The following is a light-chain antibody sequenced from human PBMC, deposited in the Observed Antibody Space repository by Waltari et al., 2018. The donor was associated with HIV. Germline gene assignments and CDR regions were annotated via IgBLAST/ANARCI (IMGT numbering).Light chain of an antibody. CDR1: SSDVGGYNY. CDR3: TSYTSSSTLL. J-gene: IGLJ2*01. Sequence: QSALTQPASVSGSPGRSITISCTGSSSDVGGYNYVSWYQQHPDKVPKLIIYDVSNRPSGVSKRFSGSKSDNSASLTISGLQAEDEADYYCTSYTSSSTLLFGGGTKLTVL. CDR2: DVS. V-gene: IGLV2-14*03.